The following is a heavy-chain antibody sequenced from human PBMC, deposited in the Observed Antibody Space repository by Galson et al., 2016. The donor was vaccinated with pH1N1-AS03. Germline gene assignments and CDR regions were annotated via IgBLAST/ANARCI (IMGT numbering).Heavy chain of an antibody. CDR2: VDSDDDK. CDR3: ARVGGAAAGYFDY. Sequence: LVKPTQTLTLTCSFSGFSLTSPGVCATWVRQPPGKALEWLATVDSDDDKYYTTSLKTRLTISKDTSKNQVVLTMTNMDPVDTATYYCARVGGAAAGYFDYWGPGNLVVVSS. CDR1: GFSLTSPGVC. J-gene: IGHJ4*02. D-gene: IGHD6-13*01. V-gene: IGHV2-70*20.